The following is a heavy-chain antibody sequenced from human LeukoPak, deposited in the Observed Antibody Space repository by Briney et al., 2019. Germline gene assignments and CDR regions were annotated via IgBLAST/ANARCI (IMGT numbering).Heavy chain of an antibody. D-gene: IGHD6-13*01. CDR2: IYTSGST. J-gene: IGHJ6*03. CDR1: GGSISSGSYY. CDR3: ASSSSYSSSWGYYYYYYYMDV. V-gene: IGHV4-61*02. Sequence: SQTLSLTCTVSGGSISSGSYYWSWIRQPAGKGLEWIGRIYTSGSTNYNPSLKSRVTISVDTSKNQFSLKLSSVTAADTAVYYCASSSSYSSSWGYYYYYYYMDVWGKGTTVTLSS.